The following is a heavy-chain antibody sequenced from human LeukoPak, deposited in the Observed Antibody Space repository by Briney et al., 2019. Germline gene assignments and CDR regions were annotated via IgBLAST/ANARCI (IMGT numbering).Heavy chain of an antibody. Sequence: GGSLRLSCAASGFPFSSYAMSWVRQAPGKGLEWVSVISDSGGRTYSAASVKGRFTISRDNSKNSLYLQMNSLRAEDTAVYYCARDHSTCGMDVWGQGTTVTVSS. V-gene: IGHV3-23*01. CDR2: ISDSGGRT. CDR1: GFPFSSYA. CDR3: ARDHSTCGMDV. D-gene: IGHD2-2*01. J-gene: IGHJ6*02.